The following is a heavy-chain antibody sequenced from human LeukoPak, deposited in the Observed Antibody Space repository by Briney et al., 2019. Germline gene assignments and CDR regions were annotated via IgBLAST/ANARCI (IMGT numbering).Heavy chain of an antibody. J-gene: IGHJ4*02. CDR1: GYTFTGYY. V-gene: IGHV1-2*02. D-gene: IGHD3-3*01. Sequence: ASVKVSCKASGYTFTGYYMHWVRQAPGQGLEWMGWINPNSGGTNYAQKFQGRVTMTRDTSISIAYMELSRLRSDDTAVYYCASVPVYNFWSGYNDYWGQGTLVTVSS. CDR3: ASVPVYNFWSGYNDY. CDR2: INPNSGGT.